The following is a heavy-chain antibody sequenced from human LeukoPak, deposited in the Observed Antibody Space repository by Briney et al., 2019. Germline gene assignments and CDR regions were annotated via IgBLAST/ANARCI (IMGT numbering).Heavy chain of an antibody. CDR1: GYTFTSYD. D-gene: IGHD3-3*01. CDR2: MNPNSGNT. J-gene: IGHJ6*03. V-gene: IGHV1-8*03. Sequence: ASVKVSCKASGYTFTSYDINWVRQATGQGLEWMGWMNPNSGNTGYAQKFQGRVTITRNTYISTAYMELSSLRSEDTAVYYCARGVRYYYYYYYMDVWGKGTTVTVSS. CDR3: ARGVRYYYYYYYMDV.